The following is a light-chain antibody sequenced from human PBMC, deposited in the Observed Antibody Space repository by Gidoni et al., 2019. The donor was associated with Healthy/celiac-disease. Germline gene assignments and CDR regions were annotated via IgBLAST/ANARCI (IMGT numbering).Light chain of an antibody. CDR2: GKN. CDR1: SLRSYY. V-gene: IGLV3-19*01. CDR3: NSRDSSGNHLMV. J-gene: IGLJ2*01. Sequence: SSELTQDPAVSVALGQTVRITCQGDSLRSYYASWYQQKPGQALVLVIYGKNNRPSGIPDRFSGSSSGNTASLTITGAQAEDEADYYCNSRDSSGNHLMVFGGGTKLTVL.